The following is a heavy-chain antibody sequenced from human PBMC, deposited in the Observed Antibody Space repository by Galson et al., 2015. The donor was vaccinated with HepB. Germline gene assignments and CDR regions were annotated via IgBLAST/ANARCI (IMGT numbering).Heavy chain of an antibody. V-gene: IGHV1-2*02. D-gene: IGHD2/OR15-2a*01. CDR1: GYTFTHYY. J-gene: IGHJ4*01. CDR2: VNPRGGVT. Sequence: SVKVSCKASGYTFTHYYIHWVRQAPGQGLEWMGWVNPRGGVTDYAQKFQDRVTLTGDTSITTAYMEMNSLRAEDTAVYYCARDRDRTTFFFDHWGQGTLVTVSS. CDR3: ARDRDRTTFFFDH.